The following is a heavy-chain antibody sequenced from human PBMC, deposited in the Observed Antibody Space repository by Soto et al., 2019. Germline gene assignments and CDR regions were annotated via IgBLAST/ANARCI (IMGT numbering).Heavy chain of an antibody. J-gene: IGHJ5*02. CDR3: ARGRYCSSTSCKGDWFDP. CDR2: INHSGST. Sequence: TSETLSLTCAVYGGSFSGYYWSWIRQPPGKGLEWIGEINHSGSTNYNPSLKSRVTISVDTSKNQFSLKLSSVTAADTAVYYCARGRYCSSTSCKGDWFDPWGQGTLVT. D-gene: IGHD2-2*01. V-gene: IGHV4-34*01. CDR1: GGSFSGYY.